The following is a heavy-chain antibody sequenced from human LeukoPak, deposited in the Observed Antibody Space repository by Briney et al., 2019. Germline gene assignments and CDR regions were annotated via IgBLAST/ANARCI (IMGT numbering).Heavy chain of an antibody. Sequence: PGGSLRLSCAASGFTFSSYWMHWVRQAPGKGLVWVSRINSDGSSTSYADSVKGRFTISRDNAKNTLYLQMNSLRAEDTAEYYCARESSGWYVNYWGQGTLVTVSS. CDR1: GFTFSSYW. V-gene: IGHV3-74*01. CDR3: ARESSGWYVNY. J-gene: IGHJ4*02. CDR2: INSDGSST. D-gene: IGHD6-19*01.